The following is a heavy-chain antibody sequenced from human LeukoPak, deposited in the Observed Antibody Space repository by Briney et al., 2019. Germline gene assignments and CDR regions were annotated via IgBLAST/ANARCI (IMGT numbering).Heavy chain of an antibody. CDR3: ARDLIAVAGMMDV. V-gene: IGHV3-21*01. CDR1: GFTFSSYS. Sequence: GGSLRLSCAASGFTFSSYSMNWVRQAPGKGLEWVSSISSSSSYIYYADSVKGRFTISRDNAKNSLYLQMNSLRAEDTAVYYCARDLIAVAGMMDVWGKGTTATISS. D-gene: IGHD6-19*01. CDR2: ISSSSSYI. J-gene: IGHJ6*04.